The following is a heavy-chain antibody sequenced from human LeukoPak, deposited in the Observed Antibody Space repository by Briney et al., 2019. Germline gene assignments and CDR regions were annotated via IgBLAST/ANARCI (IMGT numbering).Heavy chain of an antibody. CDR3: ARGEVFAFDWLLWDAFDI. CDR2: LYYSGST. CDR1: GGSISSSTHS. Sequence: SETLSLTCTVSGGSISSSTHSWAWIRQPPGKGLEWIGTLYYSGSTYYNPSLENRVTISVDTSKSQFSLKLNSVTAADTAVYYCARGEVFAFDWLLWDAFDIWGQGTMVTVSS. D-gene: IGHD3-9*01. V-gene: IGHV4-39*07. J-gene: IGHJ3*02.